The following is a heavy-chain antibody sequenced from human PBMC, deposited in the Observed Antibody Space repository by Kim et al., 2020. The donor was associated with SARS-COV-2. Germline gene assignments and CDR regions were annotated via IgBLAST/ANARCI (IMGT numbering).Heavy chain of an antibody. CDR3: ARLGRLGGGYDHYYYYYGMDV. V-gene: IGHV5-51*01. Sequence: GESLKISCKGSGYSFTSYWIGWVRQMPGKGLEWMGIIYPGDSDTRYSPSFQGQVTISADKSISTAYLQWSSLKASDTAMYYCARLGRLGGGYDHYYYYYGMDVWGQGTMVTVSS. CDR1: GYSFTSYW. D-gene: IGHD5-12*01. CDR2: IYPGDSDT. J-gene: IGHJ6*02.